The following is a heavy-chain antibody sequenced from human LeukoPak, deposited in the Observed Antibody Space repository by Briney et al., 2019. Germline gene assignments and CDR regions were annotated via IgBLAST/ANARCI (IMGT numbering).Heavy chain of an antibody. CDR2: INPNSGGT. CDR3: ARAKVVVKISNPDY. CDR1: GYTFTSYA. D-gene: IGHD3-22*01. Sequence: GASVKVSCKASGYTFTSYAMNWVRQAPGQGLEWMGWINPNSGGTNYAQKFQGRVTMTRDTSISTAYMELSRLRSDDTAVYYCARAKVVVKISNPDYWGQGTLVTVSS. V-gene: IGHV1-2*02. J-gene: IGHJ4*02.